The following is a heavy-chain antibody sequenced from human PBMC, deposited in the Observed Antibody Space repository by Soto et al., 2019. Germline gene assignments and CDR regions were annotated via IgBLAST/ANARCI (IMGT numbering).Heavy chain of an antibody. D-gene: IGHD6-6*01. CDR1: GFTFSSYA. CDR2: ISGSGGST. CDR3: ASHSSSNYYYYYGMDV. V-gene: IGHV3-23*01. Sequence: SLRLSCAASGFTFSSYAMSWVRQAPGKGLEWVSAISGSGGSTYYADSVKGRFTISRDNSKNTLYLQMNSLRAEDTAVYYCASHSSSNYYYYYGMDVWGQGTTVTVSS. J-gene: IGHJ6*02.